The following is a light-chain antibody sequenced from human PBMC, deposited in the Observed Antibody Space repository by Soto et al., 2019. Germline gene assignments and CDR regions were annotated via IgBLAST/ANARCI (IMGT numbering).Light chain of an antibody. CDR2: GAS. J-gene: IGKJ2*01. CDR1: QSVSSSY. V-gene: IGKV3-20*01. CDR3: QQYGSSPPYT. Sequence: EIVLTQSPGTLSLSPGERVTLSCRASQSVSSSYLAWYQQKPGQAPRLLIYGASSRATGIPDRFSCSGSGTDFTLTISRLEPEDFAVYYCQQYGSSPPYTFGQGTKLEIK.